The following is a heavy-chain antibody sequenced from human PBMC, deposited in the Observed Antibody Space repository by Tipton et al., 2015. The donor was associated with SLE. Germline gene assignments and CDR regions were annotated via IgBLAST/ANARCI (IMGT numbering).Heavy chain of an antibody. Sequence: GLVKPSETLSLTCAVSGYSISSGYYWGWIRQPPGKGLEWIGSIYHSGSTYYNPSLKCRVTISVDTSKNQFSLKLSSVTAADTAVYYRARLWVYCSSTSCYSGGYMDVWGKGTTVTVSS. J-gene: IGHJ6*03. D-gene: IGHD2-2*02. CDR1: GYSISSGYY. CDR2: IYHSGST. CDR3: ARLWVYCSSTSCYSGGYMDV. V-gene: IGHV4-38-2*01.